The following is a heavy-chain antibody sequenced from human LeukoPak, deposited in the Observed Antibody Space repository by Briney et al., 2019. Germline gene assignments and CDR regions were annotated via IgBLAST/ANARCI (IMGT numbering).Heavy chain of an antibody. CDR3: ARAVTAIPIDY. J-gene: IGHJ4*02. CDR1: GGTFSSYA. CDR2: IIPIFGTA. V-gene: IGHV1-69*05. D-gene: IGHD2-21*02. Sequence: RASVKVSCKASGGTFSSYAISWVRQAPGQGLEWMGGIIPIFGTANYAQKLQGRVTMTTDTSTNTAYMELRSLRSDDTAVYYCARAVTAIPIDYWGQGTLVTVSS.